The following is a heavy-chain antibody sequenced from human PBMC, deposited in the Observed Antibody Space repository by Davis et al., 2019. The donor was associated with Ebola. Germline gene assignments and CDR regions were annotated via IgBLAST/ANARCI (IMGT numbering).Heavy chain of an antibody. J-gene: IGHJ4*02. CDR3: VRAVAGTDY. CDR1: GGTFSSYA. V-gene: IGHV1-69*13. Sequence: AASVKVSCKASGGTFSSYAISWVRQAPGQGLEWMGGIIPIFGTANYAQKFQGRVTITADESTSTAYMELRSLRPDDTAVYYCVRAVAGTDYWGQGTLVTVSS. D-gene: IGHD6-19*01. CDR2: IIPIFGTA.